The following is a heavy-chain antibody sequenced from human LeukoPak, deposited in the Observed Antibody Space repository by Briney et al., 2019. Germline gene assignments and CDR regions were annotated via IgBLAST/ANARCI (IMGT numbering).Heavy chain of an antibody. CDR2: IYPGDSDP. D-gene: IGHD3-22*01. V-gene: IGHV5-51*01. J-gene: IGHJ4*02. Sequence: GESLKISCKGSGYSFTSYWIGWVRQIPGKGLEWMGIIYPGDSDPRYRPSFQGQVTISADKSISTAYLQWSSLKASDTAMYYCARQDGDYYDSSGLSYWGQGTLVTVSS. CDR1: GYSFTSYW. CDR3: ARQDGDYYDSSGLSY.